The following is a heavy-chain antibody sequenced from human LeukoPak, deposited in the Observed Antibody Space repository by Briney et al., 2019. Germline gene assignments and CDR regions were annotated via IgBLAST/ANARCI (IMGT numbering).Heavy chain of an antibody. Sequence: GGSLRLSCAASGFTFSSYEMNWVRQAPGKGLEWVSYISSSGSTIYYADSVKGRFTISRDNAKNSLYLQMNSLRAEDTAVYYCAREVYGYYDTSYYMDVWGKGTTVTISS. CDR3: AREVYGYYDTSYYMDV. D-gene: IGHD3-22*01. V-gene: IGHV3-48*03. CDR2: ISSSGSTI. J-gene: IGHJ6*03. CDR1: GFTFSSYE.